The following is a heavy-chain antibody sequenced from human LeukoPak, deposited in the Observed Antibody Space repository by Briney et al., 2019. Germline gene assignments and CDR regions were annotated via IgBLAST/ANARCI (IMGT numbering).Heavy chain of an antibody. CDR2: ISAYNGNT. CDR3: ARLYPPEDY. D-gene: IGHD2-2*02. CDR1: GYTFTGYY. V-gene: IGHV1-18*04. J-gene: IGHJ4*02. Sequence: ASVEVSCKASGYTFTGYYMHWVRQAPGQGLEWMGWISAYNGNTNYAQKFQGRVTMTTDTSTRTAYMELRSLRSDDTAVYYCARLYPPEDYWGQGTLVTVSS.